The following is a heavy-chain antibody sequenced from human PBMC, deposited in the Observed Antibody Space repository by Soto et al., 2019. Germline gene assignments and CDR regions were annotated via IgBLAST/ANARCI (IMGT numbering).Heavy chain of an antibody. CDR1: GLTFSSYA. J-gene: IGHJ5*02. V-gene: IGHV3-23*01. CDR3: AKDRVIAAAGYSNWFDP. Sequence: GGSLRLSCAASGLTFSSYAMSWVRQAPGKGLEWVSAISGSGGSTYYADSVKGRFTISRDNSKNTLYLQMSSLRAEDTAVYYCAKDRVIAAAGYSNWFDPWGQGTLVTVSS. D-gene: IGHD6-13*01. CDR2: ISGSGGST.